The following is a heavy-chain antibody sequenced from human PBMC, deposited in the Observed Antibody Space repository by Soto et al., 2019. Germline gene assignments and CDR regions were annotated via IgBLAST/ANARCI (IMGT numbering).Heavy chain of an antibody. D-gene: IGHD6-13*01. CDR1: GFTFSSYS. J-gene: IGHJ4*02. Sequence: GGSLRLSCAASGFTFSSYSMNWVRQAPGKGLEWVSYISSSSSTIYYADSVKGRFTISRDNAKNSLYLQMNSLRDEDTAVYYWARDANRYSSSWDSDAPFDYWGQGTLVTVSS. CDR3: ARDANRYSSSWDSDAPFDY. CDR2: ISSSSSTI. V-gene: IGHV3-48*02.